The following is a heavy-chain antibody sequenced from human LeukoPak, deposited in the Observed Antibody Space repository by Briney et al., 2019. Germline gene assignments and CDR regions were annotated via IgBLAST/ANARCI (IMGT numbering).Heavy chain of an antibody. CDR2: IKTYIDGETT. J-gene: IGHJ4*02. CDR1: GPSFKNAW. Sequence: GGSLSLSCAASGPSFKNAWMNWVRQAPGKGLEWVGRIKTYIDGETTDYGAPVKGRFTISRDDSKHTLYLQMESLKDDDTGVYYCATTKVGWELLGVCDSWGQGTLVPVSS. V-gene: IGHV3-15*01. CDR3: ATTKVGWELLGVCDS. D-gene: IGHD1-26*01.